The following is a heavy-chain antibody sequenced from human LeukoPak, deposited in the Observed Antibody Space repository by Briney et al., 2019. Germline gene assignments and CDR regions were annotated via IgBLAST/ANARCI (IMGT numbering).Heavy chain of an antibody. J-gene: IGHJ4*02. CDR1: GFTFSSYA. CDR2: ISGSGGSS. D-gene: IGHD3-10*01. Sequence: GGSLRLSCAASGFTFSSYAMSWVRQAPGKGLEWVSAISGSGGSSYYADSVKGRFTISRDNSKNTLYLQMNSLRAEDTAVYYCAKGVRGGLGYFDYWGQGTLVTVSS. CDR3: AKGVRGGLGYFDY. V-gene: IGHV3-23*01.